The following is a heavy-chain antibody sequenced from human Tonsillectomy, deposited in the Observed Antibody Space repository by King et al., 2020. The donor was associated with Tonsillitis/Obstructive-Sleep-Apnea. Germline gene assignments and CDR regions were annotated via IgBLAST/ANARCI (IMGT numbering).Heavy chain of an antibody. V-gene: IGHV3-43*02. CDR1: GFTFDDYA. CDR2: ISGDGGST. Sequence: VQLVESGGGVVQPGGSLRLSCAASGFTFDDYAMHWVRHAPGKGLEWVSLISGDGGSTYYADSVKGRFTISRDNSKNSLYLQMNSLRTEATALYYCAKDLLAYYFGSGSYSPFDYCGQGTLVTVSS. CDR3: AKDLLAYYFGSGSYSPFDY. J-gene: IGHJ4*02. D-gene: IGHD3-10*01.